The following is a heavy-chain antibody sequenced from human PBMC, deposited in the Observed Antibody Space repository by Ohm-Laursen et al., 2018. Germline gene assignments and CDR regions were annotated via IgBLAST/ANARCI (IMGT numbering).Heavy chain of an antibody. CDR2: INHRGNT. V-gene: IGHV4-34*01. D-gene: IGHD2-15*01. CDR3: AREYSDDGGYRYDAFDV. CDR1: SGAFGPYY. J-gene: IGHJ3*01. Sequence: GTLSLTCALYSGAFGPYYWSWIRQPPGKGLEWIGEINHRGNTNYSPSLKSRVTMSVDTSRNHFSLELTSVTAADTAVYYCAREYSDDGGYRYDAFDVWGHGTVVTVSS.